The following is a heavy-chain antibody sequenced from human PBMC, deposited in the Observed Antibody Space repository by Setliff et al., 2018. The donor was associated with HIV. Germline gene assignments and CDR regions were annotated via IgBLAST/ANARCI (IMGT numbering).Heavy chain of an antibody. J-gene: IGHJ4*02. CDR3: ARGGDSSASDH. D-gene: IGHD6-19*01. V-gene: IGHV3-21*01. Sequence: GGSLTLSCAASGFTFSGYSMNWVRQAPGKGLEWVSTIRHSNPYEYYADSVKGRFTISRDNAKKSLYLQMNSLSAEDTAVYYCARGGDSSASDHWGQGTLVTVSS. CDR2: IRHSNPYE. CDR1: GFTFSGYS.